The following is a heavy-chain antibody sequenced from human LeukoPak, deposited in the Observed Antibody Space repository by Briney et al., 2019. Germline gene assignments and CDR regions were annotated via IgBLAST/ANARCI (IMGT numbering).Heavy chain of an antibody. CDR3: ARDSGNYHFDS. V-gene: IGHV4-30-2*01. Sequence: SETLFLTCAVSGGSISSGGYSWSWIRQPPGKGLEWIGYIYHSGSTYYSPSLKSRVTISVDRSKNQFSLKLSSVTAADTAVYYCARDSGNYHFDSWGQGTLVTVSS. CDR1: GGSISSGGYS. J-gene: IGHJ4*02. D-gene: IGHD1-26*01. CDR2: IYHSGST.